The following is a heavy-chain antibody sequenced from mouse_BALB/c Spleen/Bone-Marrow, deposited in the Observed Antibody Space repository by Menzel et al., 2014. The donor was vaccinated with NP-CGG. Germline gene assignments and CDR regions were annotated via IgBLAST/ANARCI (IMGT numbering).Heavy chain of an antibody. CDR2: ILPSIGRT. V-gene: IGHV15-2*02. Sequence: QVHVKQSGSELRSPGSSVKLSCKDFDSEVFPITYMSWVRQKPGHGFEWIGGILPSIGRTIYGQNFADKATLDADTVSNTAYLELNGLTSEDSAIYYCARLYGSTFDHWGQGTTLTVSS. D-gene: IGHD1-1*01. J-gene: IGHJ2*01. CDR1: DSEVFPITY. CDR3: ARLYGSTFDH.